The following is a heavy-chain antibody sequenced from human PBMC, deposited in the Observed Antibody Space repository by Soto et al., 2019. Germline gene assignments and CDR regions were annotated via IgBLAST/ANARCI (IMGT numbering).Heavy chain of an antibody. V-gene: IGHV1-69*01. CDR3: ARGGNMVRGVSNWLDH. CDR1: GGTFSSYA. J-gene: IGHJ5*02. D-gene: IGHD3-10*01. CDR2: IIPIFGTA. Sequence: QVQPVQSGAEVKTPGSSVKVSCKAPGGTFSSYAISCVRQAPGQGLQWTGGIIPIFGTANYAQKFQGRATICADESTSPACMELSSLRSEGTAVYYCARGGNMVRGVSNWLDHWGQGTLVSVSS.